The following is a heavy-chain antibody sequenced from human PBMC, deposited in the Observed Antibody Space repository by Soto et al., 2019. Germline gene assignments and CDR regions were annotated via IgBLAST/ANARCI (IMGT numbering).Heavy chain of an antibody. V-gene: IGHV1-3*01. Sequence: ASVKVSCKASGYTFTSYAMHWVRHAPGQRLEWMGWINAGNGNTKYSQKFQGRVTITRDTSASTAYMELSSLRSEDTAVYYCARDGGTYYDFWSGLNGPYYMDVWGKGTTVTVSS. CDR3: ARDGGTYYDFWSGLNGPYYMDV. D-gene: IGHD3-3*01. CDR2: INAGNGNT. J-gene: IGHJ6*03. CDR1: GYTFTSYA.